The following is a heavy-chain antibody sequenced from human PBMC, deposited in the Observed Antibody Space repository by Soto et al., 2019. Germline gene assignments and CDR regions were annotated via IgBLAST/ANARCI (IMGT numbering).Heavy chain of an antibody. CDR3: ARGYCSGGSCYYYYYGMDV. V-gene: IGHV1-69*13. J-gene: IGHJ6*02. Sequence: SVKVSCKASGGTFSSYAISWVRQAPGHGLEWMGGIIPIFGTANYAQKFQGRVTITADESTSTAYMELSSLRSEDTAVYYCARGYCSGGSCYYYYYGMDVWGQGTTVTVSS. CDR2: IIPIFGTA. D-gene: IGHD2-15*01. CDR1: GGTFSSYA.